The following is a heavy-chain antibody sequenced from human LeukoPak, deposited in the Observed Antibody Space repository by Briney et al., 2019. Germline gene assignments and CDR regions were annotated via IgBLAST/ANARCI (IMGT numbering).Heavy chain of an antibody. CDR2: IYHSGST. CDR1: GGSISSSSYY. Sequence: SETLSLTCTVSGGSISSSSYYWGWIRQPPGKGLEWMGEIYHSGSTDYNPSLKSRVTISLDKSKNQFSLRLSSVTAADTAMYYCARDHMVRSWYFDLWGRGTLVTVAS. V-gene: IGHV4-39*07. D-gene: IGHD2-21*01. J-gene: IGHJ2*01. CDR3: ARDHMVRSWYFDL.